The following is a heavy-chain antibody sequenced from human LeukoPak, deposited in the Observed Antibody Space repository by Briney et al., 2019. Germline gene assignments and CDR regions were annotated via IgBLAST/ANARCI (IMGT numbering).Heavy chain of an antibody. Sequence: SETLSLTCTVSGGSISNYYWSWIRQPPGKGLEWIGYIYHSGSTYYNPSLKSRVTISVDRSKNQFSLKLSSVTAADTAVHYCARVSNADYGMDVWGQGTTVTVSS. CDR1: GGSISNYY. V-gene: IGHV4-59*12. J-gene: IGHJ6*02. CDR2: IYHSGST. CDR3: ARVSNADYGMDV.